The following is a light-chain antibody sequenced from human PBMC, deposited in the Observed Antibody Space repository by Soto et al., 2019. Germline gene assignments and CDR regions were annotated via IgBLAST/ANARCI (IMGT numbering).Light chain of an antibody. CDR1: HSVSSNY. J-gene: IGKJ1*01. Sequence: EIVLTQSPGTLSLSPGERATLSYRSSHSVSSNYLAWYQQKPGQAPRLLIYDVSSRATGIPDRFSGSGSGTDFTLTISRLEPVDFAVYYCQQYSISPTFGQGTKVEIK. V-gene: IGKV3-20*01. CDR3: QQYSISPT. CDR2: DVS.